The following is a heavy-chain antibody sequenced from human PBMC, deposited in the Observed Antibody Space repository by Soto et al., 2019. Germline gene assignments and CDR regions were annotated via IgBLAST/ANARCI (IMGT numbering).Heavy chain of an antibody. Sequence: PGESLKISCKGSGYSFTSYWIGWVRQMPGKGLEWMGIIYPGDSDTRYSPSFQGQVTISADKSISTAYLQWSSLKASDTAMYYCARLGHSSSWYYYYGMDVWGQGTTVTVSS. V-gene: IGHV5-51*01. CDR1: GYSFTSYW. D-gene: IGHD6-6*01. J-gene: IGHJ6*02. CDR2: IYPGDSDT. CDR3: ARLGHSSSWYYYYGMDV.